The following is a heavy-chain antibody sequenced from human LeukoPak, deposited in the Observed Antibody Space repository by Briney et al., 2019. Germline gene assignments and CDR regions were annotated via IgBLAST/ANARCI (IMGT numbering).Heavy chain of an antibody. Sequence: GGSLRLSCAASGFTFNNYGIHWVRQAPGKGLEWVAFIRYDGSYKYYTDSVKGRFTISRDNSKNTLYLQMNSLRAEDTAVYYCAKDYYDILTGYYWDPYYFDNWGQRTLVTVSS. V-gene: IGHV3-30*02. D-gene: IGHD3-9*01. CDR3: AKDYYDILTGYYWDPYYFDN. CDR2: IRYDGSYK. J-gene: IGHJ4*02. CDR1: GFTFNNYG.